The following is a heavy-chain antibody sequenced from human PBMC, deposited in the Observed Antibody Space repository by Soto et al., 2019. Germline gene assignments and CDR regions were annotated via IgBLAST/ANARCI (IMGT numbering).Heavy chain of an antibody. V-gene: IGHV3-23*01. Sequence: EVQLLESGGGLVQPGGSLRLSCAASGFTFSSYAVSWVRQAPGKGLEWVSAISGSGGSTYYADSVKGRFTISRDNSKNTLYLQMNSLRAEDTAVYYCAKDHPFSIREGSYFDYWGQGTLVTVSS. J-gene: IGHJ4*02. CDR2: ISGSGGST. D-gene: IGHD3-3*02. CDR3: AKDHPFSIREGSYFDY. CDR1: GFTFSSYA.